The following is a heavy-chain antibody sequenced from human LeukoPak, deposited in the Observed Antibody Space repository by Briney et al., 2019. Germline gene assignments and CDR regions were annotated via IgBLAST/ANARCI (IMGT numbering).Heavy chain of an antibody. CDR3: ARTTEDCSSTSCYQYWFDP. J-gene: IGHJ5*02. V-gene: IGHV4-59*01. D-gene: IGHD2-2*01. Sequence: PSETLSLTCTVSGGSISNYYWSWIRQPPGKGLEWIGYIYYSGSTNYNPSLKSRVTISVDTSKNQFSLKPNSVTAADTAVYYCARTTEDCSSTSCYQYWFDPWGQGTLVTVSS. CDR2: IYYSGST. CDR1: GGSISNYY.